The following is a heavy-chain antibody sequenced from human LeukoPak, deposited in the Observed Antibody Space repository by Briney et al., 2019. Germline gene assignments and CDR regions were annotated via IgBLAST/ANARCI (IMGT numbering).Heavy chain of an antibody. D-gene: IGHD6-19*01. CDR3: ARERRYSSGWDAEYFQH. V-gene: IGHV4-38-2*02. CDR1: GYSISSGYY. Sequence: SETLSLTCAVSGYSISSGYYWGWIRQPPGKGLEWIGSIYHSGSTYYNPSLKSRVTISVDTSENQFSLKLSSVTAADTAVYYCARERRYSSGWDAEYFQHWGQGTLVTVSS. J-gene: IGHJ1*01. CDR2: IYHSGST.